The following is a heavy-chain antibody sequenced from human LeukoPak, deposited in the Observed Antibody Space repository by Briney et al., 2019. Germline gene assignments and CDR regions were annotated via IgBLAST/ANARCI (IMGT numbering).Heavy chain of an antibody. CDR1: GGSISSGSYY. CDR2: IYTSGST. V-gene: IGHV4-61*02. CDR3: ASDTHTGHPQWPNRNDAFDI. D-gene: IGHD6-19*01. J-gene: IGHJ3*02. Sequence: SETLSLTCTVSGGSISSGSYYWSWIRQPAGKGLEWIGRIYTSGSTNYNPSLKSRVTISVDTSKNQFSLKLSSVTAADTAVYYCASDTHTGHPQWPNRNDAFDIWGQGTMVTVSS.